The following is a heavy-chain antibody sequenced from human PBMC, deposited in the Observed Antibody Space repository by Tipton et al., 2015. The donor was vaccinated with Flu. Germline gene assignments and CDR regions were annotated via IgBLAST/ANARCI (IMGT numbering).Heavy chain of an antibody. CDR3: ARVASSFAWYFQS. CDR1: GFTVSNNY. CDR2: IYSGGTT. J-gene: IGHJ4*02. Sequence: SLRLSCAASGFTVSNNYMSWVRQTPGKGLEWVALIYSGGTTYYTDSVKGRFTIPRDSPKNTLYLQMTSLRPEDAAVYYCARVASSFAWYFQSWGQGTLVTVSS. D-gene: IGHD2/OR15-2a*01. V-gene: IGHV3-66*02.